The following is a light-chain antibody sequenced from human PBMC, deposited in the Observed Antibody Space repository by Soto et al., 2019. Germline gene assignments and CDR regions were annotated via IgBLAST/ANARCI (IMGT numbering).Light chain of an antibody. CDR3: ATWDDSLDGPV. CDR1: NSDSGSNI. J-gene: IGLJ2*01. V-gene: IGLV1-44*01. Sequence: QTVVAQPPSVSGTPGQRVTISCTGSNSDSGSNIVNWYQQFPGTAPKLLIYNNFQRPSGVPDRFSGSKSGTSASLAVSGLQSEDEANYYCATWDDSLDGPVFGGGTQLTVL. CDR2: NNF.